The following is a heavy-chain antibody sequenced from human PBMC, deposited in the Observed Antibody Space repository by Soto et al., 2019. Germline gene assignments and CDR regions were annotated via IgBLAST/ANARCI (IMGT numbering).Heavy chain of an antibody. CDR2: IKQGGTEE. D-gene: IGHD1-1*01. J-gene: IGHJ4*02. CDR1: GITFSTHW. V-gene: IGHV3-7*03. Sequence: EVQLVESGGGLVQPGGSLRLSCAASGITFSTHWMSWVRQAPGKGLEWVANIKQGGTEEYYVDSVKGRFTISRDDAKKSLYLQMDSLRADDTAVYYCARLERPDDHFDYWGQGTLVTVSS. CDR3: ARLERPDDHFDY.